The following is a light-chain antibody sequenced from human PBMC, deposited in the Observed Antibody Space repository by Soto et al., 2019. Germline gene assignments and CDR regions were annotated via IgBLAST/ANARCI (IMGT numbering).Light chain of an antibody. CDR1: ERIYSAY. Sequence: EVLLTQSPCTLSLSRGERATLSCRASERIYSAYLGWYQQKPGQAPRLLIYGTSSRATGIPDRFSGSGSGTDFTLTISRLEPEDFAVYYCQQYGNSPIPFGQGTRLEI. V-gene: IGKV3-20*01. CDR3: QQYGNSPIP. CDR2: GTS. J-gene: IGKJ5*01.